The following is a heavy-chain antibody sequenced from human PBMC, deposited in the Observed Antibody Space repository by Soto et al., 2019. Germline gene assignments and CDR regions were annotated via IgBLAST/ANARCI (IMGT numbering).Heavy chain of an antibody. CDR1: GFTFSSYS. Sequence: EVQLVESGGGLVKPGGSLRLSCAASGFTFSSYSMNWVRQAPGKGLEWVSSISSSSSYIYYADSVKGRFTISRDNAKNSLYLQMNSLGAEDTAVYYCARGVVVVVAATDWFDPWGQGTLVTVSS. CDR2: ISSSSSYI. J-gene: IGHJ5*02. V-gene: IGHV3-21*01. D-gene: IGHD2-15*01. CDR3: ARGVVVVVAATDWFDP.